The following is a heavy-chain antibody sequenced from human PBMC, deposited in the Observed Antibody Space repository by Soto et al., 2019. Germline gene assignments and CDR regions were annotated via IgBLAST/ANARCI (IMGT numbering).Heavy chain of an antibody. D-gene: IGHD1-26*01. CDR2: IIPIFGTA. Sequence: SVKVSCKASGGTFSSYAISWVRQAPGQGLEWMGGIIPIFGTANYAQKFQGRVTITADESTSTAYMELSSLRSEDTAVYYCAGGGPGIVGATRWFDPWGKGTLVTVSS. CDR1: GGTFSSYA. J-gene: IGHJ5*02. CDR3: AGGGPGIVGATRWFDP. V-gene: IGHV1-69*13.